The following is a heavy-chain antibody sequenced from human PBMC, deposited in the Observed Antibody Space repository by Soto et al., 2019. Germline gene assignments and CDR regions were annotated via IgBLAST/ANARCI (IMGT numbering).Heavy chain of an antibody. CDR1: SGSISSSNW. CDR2: IYHSGST. V-gene: IGHV4-4*02. Sequence: SETLSLTCAVSSGSISSSNWWSWVRQPPGKGLEWIGEIYHSGSTNYNPSLKSRVTISVDKSKNQFSLKLSSVTAADTAVYYCATIRFDRTIPERDAFDIWGQGTMVTVSS. CDR3: ATIRFDRTIPERDAFDI. D-gene: IGHD3-3*01. J-gene: IGHJ3*02.